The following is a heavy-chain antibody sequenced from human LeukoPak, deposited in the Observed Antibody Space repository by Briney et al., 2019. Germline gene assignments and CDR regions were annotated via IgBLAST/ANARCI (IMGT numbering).Heavy chain of an antibody. CDR2: IWYDGSNK. Sequence: GGFLRLSCAASGFTFSSYGMHWVRQAPGKGLEWVAVIWYDGSNKYYADSVKGRFTISRDNSKNTLYLQMNSLRAEDTAVYYCARVDYYGSGPYYYYGMDVWGKGTTVTVSS. D-gene: IGHD3-10*01. CDR3: ARVDYYGSGPYYYYGMDV. V-gene: IGHV3-33*01. J-gene: IGHJ6*04. CDR1: GFTFSSYG.